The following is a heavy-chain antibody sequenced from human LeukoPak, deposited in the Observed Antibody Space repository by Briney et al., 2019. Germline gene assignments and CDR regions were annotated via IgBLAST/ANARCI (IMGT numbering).Heavy chain of an antibody. CDR1: GYTFTSYG. Sequence: ASVKVSCKASGYTFTSYGISWVRQAPGQGLEWMGWINPNSGGTNYAQKFQGRVTMTRDTSISTAYMELSRLRSDDTAVYYCAIGYCSSTSCLEVYYYYGMDVWGQGTTVTVSS. D-gene: IGHD2-2*01. CDR3: AIGYCSSTSCLEVYYYYGMDV. V-gene: IGHV1-2*02. J-gene: IGHJ6*02. CDR2: INPNSGGT.